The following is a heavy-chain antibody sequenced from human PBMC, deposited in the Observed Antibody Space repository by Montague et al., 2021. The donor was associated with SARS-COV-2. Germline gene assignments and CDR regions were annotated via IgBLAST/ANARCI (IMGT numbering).Heavy chain of an antibody. Sequence: SETLSLTCTVSGGSLNGYFWSWIRQAPGKTLEWLGYVHFSGITNYNPSLKSRVDISVDTSKSQLSLRLASVTAADTAVDFCAREVSAGTYTFDHWGHGVLVTVSS. D-gene: IGHD1-26*01. V-gene: IGHV4-59*01. CDR3: AREVSAGTYTFDH. CDR2: VHFSGIT. CDR1: GGSLNGYF. J-gene: IGHJ4*01.